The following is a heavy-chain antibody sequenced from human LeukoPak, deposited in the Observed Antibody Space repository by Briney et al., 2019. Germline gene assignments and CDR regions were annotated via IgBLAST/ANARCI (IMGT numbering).Heavy chain of an antibody. CDR1: GFTFSSYE. J-gene: IGHJ6*03. CDR2: ISSSGSTI. Sequence: PGGSLRLSCAASGFTFSSYEMNWVRQAPGKGLEWVSYISSSGSTIYYADSVKGRFTISRDNAKNSLYLQMNSLRAEDTAVYYCARKSAADYYYYYYMDLWGKGTTVTVSS. D-gene: IGHD6-13*01. CDR3: ARKSAADYYYYYYMDL. V-gene: IGHV3-48*03.